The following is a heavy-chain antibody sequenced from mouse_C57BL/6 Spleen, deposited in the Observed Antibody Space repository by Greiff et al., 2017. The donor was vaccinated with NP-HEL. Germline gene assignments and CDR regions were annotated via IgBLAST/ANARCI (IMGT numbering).Heavy chain of an antibody. CDR3: ARGGYGNFFAY. V-gene: IGHV1-52*01. Sequence: VQLQQSGAELVRPGSSVKLSCKASGYTFTSYWMHWVKQRPIQGLEWIGNIDPSDSETHYNQKFKDKATLTVDKSSSTAYMQLSSLTSEDSAVYCWARGGYGNFFAYWGQGTLVTVSA. D-gene: IGHD2-10*02. CDR1: GYTFTSYW. CDR2: IDPSDSET. J-gene: IGHJ3*01.